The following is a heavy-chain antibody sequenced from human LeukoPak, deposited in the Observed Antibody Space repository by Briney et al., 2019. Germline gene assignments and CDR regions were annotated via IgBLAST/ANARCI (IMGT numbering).Heavy chain of an antibody. CDR2: INQDGSEK. J-gene: IGHJ4*02. D-gene: IGHD3-22*01. V-gene: IGHV3-7*04. CDR1: GFTFSSYW. CDR3: AKGPDSSGYYSLDY. Sequence: GGSLRLSCAASGFTFSSYWMTWVRQAPGKGLEWVANINQDGSEKYYVASVKGRFTISRDNAKNSLYLQMNSLRAEDRAVYYCAKGPDSSGYYSLDYWGQGTLVTVSS.